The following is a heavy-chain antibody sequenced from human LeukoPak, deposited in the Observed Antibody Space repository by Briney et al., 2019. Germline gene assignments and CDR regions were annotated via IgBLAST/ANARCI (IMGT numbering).Heavy chain of an antibody. V-gene: IGHV3-23*01. J-gene: IGHJ4*02. Sequence: PGGSLRLSCAASGFTLSSYAMSWVRQAPGKGLEWVSAISGSGGSTYYADSVKGRFTISRDNSKNTLYLQMNSLRAEDTAVYYCAKDRAYYDILTEAIYWGQGTLVTVSS. CDR2: ISGSGGST. CDR3: AKDRAYYDILTEAIY. D-gene: IGHD3-9*01. CDR1: GFTLSSYA.